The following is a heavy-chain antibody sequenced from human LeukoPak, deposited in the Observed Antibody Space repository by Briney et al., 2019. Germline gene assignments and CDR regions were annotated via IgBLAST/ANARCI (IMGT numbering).Heavy chain of an antibody. CDR3: AAGTGTSDFDY. J-gene: IGHJ4*02. D-gene: IGHD1-1*01. V-gene: IGHV3-15*01. CDR2: IKKKTDGETT. CDR1: GFTFSNAW. Sequence: GGSLRLSCAASGFTFSNAWMSWVRQAPGKGLEWIGRIKKKTDGETTDYAAPVKGRFTISRDDSKNTLYLEMNSLKSDDTAVYYCAAGTGTSDFDYWGQGTLVTVSS.